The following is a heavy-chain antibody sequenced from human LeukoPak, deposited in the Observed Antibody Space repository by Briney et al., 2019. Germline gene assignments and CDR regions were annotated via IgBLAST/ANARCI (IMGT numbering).Heavy chain of an antibody. CDR1: GYTFTGYY. D-gene: IGHD1-14*01. Sequence: ASVKVSCKASGYTFTGYYLHWVRQAPGQGLEWMGWINPNSGGTNYAQKFQGRVTMTRDTSISTAYMELSRLRFDDTAVYYCAREGVGILNDAFDIWGQGTMVTVSS. CDR2: INPNSGGT. CDR3: AREGVGILNDAFDI. J-gene: IGHJ3*02. V-gene: IGHV1-2*02.